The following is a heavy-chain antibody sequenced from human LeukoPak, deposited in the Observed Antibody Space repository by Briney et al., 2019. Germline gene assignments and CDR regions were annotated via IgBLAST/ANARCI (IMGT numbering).Heavy chain of an antibody. CDR3: AKSEGSGSYFDS. V-gene: IGHV4-59*01. CDR1: GGSIHSDY. J-gene: IGHJ4*02. Sequence: SETLSLTWTVSGGSIHSDYWSWIRQPPGKGLEWIGYISYSGRSSYNPSLKSRVTMSLDTSKNQFSLKLSSVTAADTAVYYCAKSEGSGSYFDSSGQGTLVSVSS. D-gene: IGHD3-10*01. CDR2: ISYSGRS.